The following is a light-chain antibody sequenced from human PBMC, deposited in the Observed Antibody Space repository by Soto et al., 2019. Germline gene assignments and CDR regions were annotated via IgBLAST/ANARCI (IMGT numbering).Light chain of an antibody. Sequence: QSVLTQPPSASGSPGQSVTISCTGTSSDVGGYNYVSWYQQHPGKAPKLMIYEVSKRPSGVPDRFSGSKSGNTASLTVSVLQAEDEADYYCCSYTGSNNLGVFGGGTKLTVL. V-gene: IGLV2-8*01. J-gene: IGLJ2*01. CDR2: EVS. CDR1: SSDVGGYNY. CDR3: CSYTGSNNLGV.